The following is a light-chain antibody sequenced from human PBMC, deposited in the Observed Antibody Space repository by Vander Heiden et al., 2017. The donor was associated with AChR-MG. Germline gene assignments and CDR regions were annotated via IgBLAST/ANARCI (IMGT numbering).Light chain of an antibody. V-gene: IGKV1-39*01. Sequence: DIQMTQSPSSLSASVGDRVTITCRASQSISSYLNWYQQKPGKAPKLLIYAASSLQSGVPSRFSGSGSGTDFTLTISSLQPEDFATYYCQQRDSTPYTVGQGTKLEIK. J-gene: IGKJ2*01. CDR1: QSISSY. CDR3: QQRDSTPYT. CDR2: AAS.